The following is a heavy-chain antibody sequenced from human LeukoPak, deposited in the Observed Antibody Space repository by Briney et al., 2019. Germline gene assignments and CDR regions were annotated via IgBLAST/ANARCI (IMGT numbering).Heavy chain of an antibody. CDR2: IYHSGST. CDR1: GGSISSSNW. Sequence: SETLSLTCAVSGGSISSSNWWGWVRQPPGKGLEWIGEIYHSGSTNYNPSLKSRVTISVDTSKNQFSLKLSSVTAADTAVYYCARRKTGYSSGWFPFDYWGQGTLVTVSS. D-gene: IGHD6-19*01. CDR3: ARRKTGYSSGWFPFDY. J-gene: IGHJ4*02. V-gene: IGHV4-4*02.